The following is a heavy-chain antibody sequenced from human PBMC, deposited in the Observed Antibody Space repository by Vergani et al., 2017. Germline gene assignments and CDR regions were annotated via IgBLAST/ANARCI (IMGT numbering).Heavy chain of an antibody. CDR3: SRGRGYSFGDSDY. V-gene: IGHV3-49*04. CDR2: IRNKAYGGTT. CDR1: GFSFGDYA. Sequence: EVQLVESGGGLVPPGRSLRLSCAASGFSFGDYAMTWVRQAPGKGLEWVAFIRNKAYGGTTEYAASVKGRFTISRDDSKRLAYLQLSGLKTEDTAVYFRSRGRGYSFGDSDYWGQGTLVTVSS. J-gene: IGHJ4*02. D-gene: IGHD5-18*01.